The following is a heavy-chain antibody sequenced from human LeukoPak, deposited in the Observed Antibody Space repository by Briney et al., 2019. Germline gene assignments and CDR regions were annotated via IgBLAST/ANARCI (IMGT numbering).Heavy chain of an antibody. CDR2: ISSSSSYI. V-gene: IGHV3-21*01. CDR3: ARDRRGYGAPRNYYYGMDV. D-gene: IGHD4-17*01. Sequence: PGGSLRLSCAASGFXFSSYSINWVRQAPGKGLEWVSSISSSSSYIYYADSVKGRFTISRDNAKNSLYLQMNSLRAEDTAVYYCARDRRGYGAPRNYYYGMDVWGQGTTVTVSS. J-gene: IGHJ6*02. CDR1: GFXFSSYS.